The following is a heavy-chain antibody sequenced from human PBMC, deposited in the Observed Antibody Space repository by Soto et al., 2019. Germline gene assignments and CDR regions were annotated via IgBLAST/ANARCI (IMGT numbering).Heavy chain of an antibody. CDR2: IIPVFGTT. J-gene: IGHJ4*02. Sequence: QEQLVQSGAEVKKPGSSVKVSCKDSGGLLISFAISWVRQAPGQGLEWRGGIIPVFGTTNYAQKFQGRVTITADESTNTAYMERSSLTSDDTVMYYCARGGGPYVWFNEFWGQGTQVTVSS. CDR1: GGLLISFA. CDR3: ARGGGPYVWFNEF. V-gene: IGHV1-69*01. D-gene: IGHD3-16*01.